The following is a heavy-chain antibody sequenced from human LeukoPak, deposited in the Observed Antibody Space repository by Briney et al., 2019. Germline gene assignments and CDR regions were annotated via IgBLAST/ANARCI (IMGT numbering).Heavy chain of an antibody. CDR3: ARGLGSSWYYFDN. CDR1: GGSISTYY. V-gene: IGHV4-4*07. D-gene: IGHD6-13*01. J-gene: IGHJ4*02. CDR2: IHTSGST. Sequence: SETLSLTCTVSGGSISTYYWTWFRQPTGKGLEWIGRIHTSGSTNYNPSLKSRVTMSLDTSKNQFSLKVNSVTAADTAVYYCARGLGSSWYYFDNWGQGTLVIVSS.